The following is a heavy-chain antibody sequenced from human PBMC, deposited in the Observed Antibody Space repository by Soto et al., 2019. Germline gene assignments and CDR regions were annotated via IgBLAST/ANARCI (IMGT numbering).Heavy chain of an antibody. J-gene: IGHJ5*02. V-gene: IGHV1-18*04. CDR1: GYTXSSYG. CDR2: ISAYNGNT. Sequence: GXSXKVSYKASGYTXSSYGIRLVRQAPGQGLEWMGWISAYNGNTNYEQKLQGTVTMTTDTSTSTAYMELRSMRSDDTAVYYCARGLGSWPRVGFDPWGQGTLVTVSS. D-gene: IGHD6-13*01. CDR3: ARGLGSWPRVGFDP.